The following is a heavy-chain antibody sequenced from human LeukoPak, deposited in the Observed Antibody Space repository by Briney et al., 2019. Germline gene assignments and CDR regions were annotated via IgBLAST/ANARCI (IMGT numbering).Heavy chain of an antibody. V-gene: IGHV3-23*01. CDR1: GFTLSSYA. D-gene: IGHD3-10*01. CDR2: LRGSGGST. J-gene: IGHJ4*02. CDR3: AKDRAYYYGSGSSRIDY. Sequence: GGSLRLSCAASGFTLSSYAMSGVRQATGKGLEWVSDLRGSGGSTYNEDTVKGRFTISRDNSKNTLYLQMNSLRAEDTAVYYCAKDRAYYYGSGSSRIDYWGQGTLVTVSS.